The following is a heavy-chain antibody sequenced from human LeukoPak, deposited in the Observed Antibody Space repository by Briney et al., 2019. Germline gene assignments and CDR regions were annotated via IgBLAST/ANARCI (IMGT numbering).Heavy chain of an antibody. CDR3: ARVVATGYGDYFDAFDI. V-gene: IGHV1-2*02. D-gene: IGHD4-17*01. CDR2: INPNSGGT. J-gene: IGHJ3*02. CDR1: GYTFTGYY. Sequence: GASVKVSCKASGYTFTGYYMHWVRHAPGQGLERMGWINPNSGGTNYAQKFQRRVTMTRDTSISTAYMELSRLRSDDTAVYYCARVVATGYGDYFDAFDIWGQGTMVTVSS.